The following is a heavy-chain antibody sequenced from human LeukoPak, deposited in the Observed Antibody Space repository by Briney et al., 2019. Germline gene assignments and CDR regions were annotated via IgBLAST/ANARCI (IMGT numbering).Heavy chain of an antibody. J-gene: IGHJ6*03. V-gene: IGHV3-33*06. Sequence: GGSLKLSCAASGFTSSSYGMHWVRQAPGKGLGWVAVIWYDGSNKYYADSVKGRFTISRDNSKNTLYLQMNSLRAEDTAVYYCAKVRIAARPGYMDVWGKGTTVTVP. CDR2: IWYDGSNK. CDR3: AKVRIAARPGYMDV. CDR1: GFTSSSYG. D-gene: IGHD6-6*01.